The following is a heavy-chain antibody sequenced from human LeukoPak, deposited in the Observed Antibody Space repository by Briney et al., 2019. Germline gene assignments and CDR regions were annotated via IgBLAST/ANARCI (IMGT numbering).Heavy chain of an antibody. J-gene: IGHJ5*02. CDR2: IKQDGSVK. CDR3: ARDLLSDGWFDP. V-gene: IGHV3-7*01. D-gene: IGHD2-8*01. CDR1: GFTLSRYW. Sequence: GGSLRLSCAASGFTLSRYWMSWVRQAPGKGLEWVANIKQDGSVKYYVDSVKGRFTISRDNAKNSLYLQMNSLRAEDTAVYYCARDLLSDGWFDPWGQGTLVTVSS.